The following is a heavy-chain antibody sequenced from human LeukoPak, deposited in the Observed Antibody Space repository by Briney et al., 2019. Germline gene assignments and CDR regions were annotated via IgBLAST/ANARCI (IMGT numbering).Heavy chain of an antibody. Sequence: ASVKVSCKASGYTFTSYGISWVRQAPGQGLEWMGWISAYNGNTNYAQKLQGRVTMTTDTSTSTAYMELRSLRSDDTAVYYCARNHPPPPVVSDFWSGYKAHYYYGMDVWGQGTTVTVSS. V-gene: IGHV1-18*01. CDR1: GYTFTSYG. CDR2: ISAYNGNT. J-gene: IGHJ6*02. D-gene: IGHD3-3*01. CDR3: ARNHPPPPVVSDFWSGYKAHYYYGMDV.